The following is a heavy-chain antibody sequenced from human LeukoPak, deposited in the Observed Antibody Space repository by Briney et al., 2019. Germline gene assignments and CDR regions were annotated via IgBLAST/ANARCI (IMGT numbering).Heavy chain of an antibody. V-gene: IGHV3-23*01. Sequence: PGGSLRLSCAASGFTFSTSGMSWVRQAPGKGLEWVSTISLSGGSTYYADAVKGRFTISRDNSKNTLYLQMNSLRAEDTAVYYCAKDRHAPGRYCSSTTCFPFDPWGQGTLVTVSS. CDR2: ISLSGGST. J-gene: IGHJ5*02. CDR3: AKDRHAPGRYCSSTTCFPFDP. CDR1: GFTFSTSG. D-gene: IGHD2-2*01.